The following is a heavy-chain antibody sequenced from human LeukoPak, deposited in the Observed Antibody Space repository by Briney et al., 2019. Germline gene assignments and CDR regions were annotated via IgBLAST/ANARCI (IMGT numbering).Heavy chain of an antibody. V-gene: IGHV3-23*01. Sequence: GGTLRLSCAASGFTFSSYGMSWVRQAPGKGLEWVSAISGSGGSTYYADSVKGRFTISRDNSKNTLYLQMNSLRAGDTAVYYCAKDRGAAFFDYWGQGTLVTVSS. CDR1: GFTFSSYG. J-gene: IGHJ4*02. D-gene: IGHD2-15*01. CDR2: ISGSGGST. CDR3: AKDRGAAFFDY.